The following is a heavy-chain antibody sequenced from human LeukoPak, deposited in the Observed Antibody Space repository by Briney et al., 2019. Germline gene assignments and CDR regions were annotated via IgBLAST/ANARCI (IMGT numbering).Heavy chain of an antibody. CDR1: GFTFSSYS. CDR2: ISSSSSYI. V-gene: IGHV3-21*01. J-gene: IGHJ6*03. CDR3: ARDLGVSYDILTGYSNYYYMDV. D-gene: IGHD3-9*01. Sequence: PGGSLRLSCAASGFTFSSYSMNWVRQAPGKGLEWVSSISSSSSYIYYADSVKGRFTISRDNAKNSLYLQMNSLRAEDTAVYYCARDLGVSYDILTGYSNYYYMDVWGKGTTVTVSS.